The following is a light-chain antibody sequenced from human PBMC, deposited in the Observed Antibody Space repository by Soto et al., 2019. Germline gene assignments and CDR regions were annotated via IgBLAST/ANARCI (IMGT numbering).Light chain of an antibody. Sequence: ENVMTQAPSTLSVSTGERATLSCRASQSVSGNLAWYQHKPGQAPRLLIYAASSWASGIPARFSGSGSGTEFTLHIRSLQSEDFAFYYCQQDYKWPPRTFGQWTKLEIK. CDR2: AAS. CDR3: QQDYKWPPRT. J-gene: IGKJ2*01. CDR1: QSVSGN. V-gene: IGKV3-15*01.